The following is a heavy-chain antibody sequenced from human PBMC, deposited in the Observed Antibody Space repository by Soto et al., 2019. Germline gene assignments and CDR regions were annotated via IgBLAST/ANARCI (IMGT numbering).Heavy chain of an antibody. CDR1: GDSVSTNNVT. CDR2: TFYRSKYYY. V-gene: IGHV6-1*01. Sequence: QVQLQLSGPGLVKPSQTLSLTCTISGDSVSTNNVTWNWIRQSPSRGLEWLGRTFYRSKYYYDYALSVKGRITINADTSKNQFSLQMNSVTPEDTAVYYCARNEGSGYDYFFDFWGQGLLVTVSS. D-gene: IGHD5-12*01. CDR3: ARNEGSGYDYFFDF. J-gene: IGHJ4*02.